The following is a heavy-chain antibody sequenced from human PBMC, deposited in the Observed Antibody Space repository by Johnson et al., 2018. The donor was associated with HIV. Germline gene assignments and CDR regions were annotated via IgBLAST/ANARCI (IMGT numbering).Heavy chain of an antibody. CDR2: ISGSGGTT. J-gene: IGHJ3*02. CDR3: AAPSLGGATFDAFDI. Sequence: VQLVESGGGLVQPGRSLRLSCAASGFTFDDYAMHWVRQAPGKGLEWVSGISGSGGTTYYADSVKGRFTISRDNSKNTLYLQMNSLRAEDTAVYYCAAPSLGGATFDAFDIWGQGTMVTVSS. CDR1: GFTFDDYA. D-gene: IGHD1-26*01. V-gene: IGHV3-23*04.